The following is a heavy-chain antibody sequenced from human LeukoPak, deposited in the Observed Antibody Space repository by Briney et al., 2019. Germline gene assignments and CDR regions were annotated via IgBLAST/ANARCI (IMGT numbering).Heavy chain of an antibody. V-gene: IGHV5-51*01. CDR1: GYSFTTYW. D-gene: IGHD1/OR15-1a*01. CDR2: IFPGDSDT. J-gene: IGHJ4*02. CDR3: ATSESQTRFDY. Sequence: GESLKISCKGSGYSFTTYWIGWVRQMPGKGLEWIGIIFPGDSDTTYSPSLQGQVTISADKSINTAYLQWSSLRASDTAMYYCATSESQTRFDYWGQGTPVTVSS.